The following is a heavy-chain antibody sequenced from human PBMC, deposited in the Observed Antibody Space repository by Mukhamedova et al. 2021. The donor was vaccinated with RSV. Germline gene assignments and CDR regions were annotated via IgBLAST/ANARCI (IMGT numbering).Heavy chain of an antibody. J-gene: IGHJ4*02. CDR2: IRSNAYGGTT. Sequence: GKGLEWVGFIRSNAYGGTTEYAASVKGKFTISRDDSKSIAYLQMNSLKTEDTAVYYCTRRAGLSTNSPYYFYYLGQGTLVTVSS. V-gene: IGHV3-49*02. CDR3: TRRAGLSTNSPYYFYY. D-gene: IGHD4-23*01.